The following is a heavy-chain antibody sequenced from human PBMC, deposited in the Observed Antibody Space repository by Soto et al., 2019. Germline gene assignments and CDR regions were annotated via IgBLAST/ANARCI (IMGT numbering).Heavy chain of an antibody. CDR2: ISAYNGNT. J-gene: IGHJ4*02. Sequence: ASVKVSCKASGYTFTSYGISWVRQPPGQGLEWMGWISAYNGNTNYAQKLQGRVTMTTDTSTSTAYMELRSPRSDDTAVYYCARVSITGTPFDYWGQGTLVTVSS. D-gene: IGHD1-7*01. CDR1: GYTFTSYG. CDR3: ARVSITGTPFDY. V-gene: IGHV1-18*04.